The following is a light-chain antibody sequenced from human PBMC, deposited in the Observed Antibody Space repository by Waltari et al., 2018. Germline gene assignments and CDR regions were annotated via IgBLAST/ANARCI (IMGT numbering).Light chain of an antibody. CDR1: SSAVGAYKF. Sequence: QSALTQPRSVSGSPGQSVTISCTGTSSAVGAYKFVSWYQQHPGKAPKLMIFDVNTRPSGVPDRFSGSKSGNTASLTISGLQAEDEADYSCCSYAGIYTWVFGGGTKLTVL. CDR2: DVN. J-gene: IGLJ3*02. CDR3: CSYAGIYTWV. V-gene: IGLV2-11*01.